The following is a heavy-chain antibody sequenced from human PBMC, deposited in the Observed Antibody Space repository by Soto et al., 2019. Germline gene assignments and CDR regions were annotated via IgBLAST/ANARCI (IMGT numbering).Heavy chain of an antibody. CDR3: ARSAYYDFWSGFRPPDYYYYGMEV. CDR1: GYSFTSYW. CDR2: IYPGDSDT. J-gene: IGHJ6*02. V-gene: IGHV5-51*01. D-gene: IGHD3-3*01. Sequence: GESLKRSCKSSGYSFTSYWIGLVRQMPGKGLEWMGIIYPGDSDTRYSPSFQGQVTISADKSISTAYLQWSSLKASDTAMYYCARSAYYDFWSGFRPPDYYYYGMEVWGQGTTVTVSS.